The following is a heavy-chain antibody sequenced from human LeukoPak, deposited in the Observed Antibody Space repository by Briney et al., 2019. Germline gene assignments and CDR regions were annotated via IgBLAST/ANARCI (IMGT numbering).Heavy chain of an antibody. J-gene: IGHJ6*03. CDR1: GGSFSGYY. Sequence: PSETLSLTCAVYGGSFSGYYWSWIRQPPGKGLEWIGSVYHSGSTYYNPSLQSRVTISVDTSKNQFSLKLSSVTAADTAVYYCARHQNVLSYYYYMDVWGKGTTVTVFS. V-gene: IGHV4-34*01. CDR3: ARHQNVLSYYYYMDV. CDR2: VYHSGST. D-gene: IGHD3-16*01.